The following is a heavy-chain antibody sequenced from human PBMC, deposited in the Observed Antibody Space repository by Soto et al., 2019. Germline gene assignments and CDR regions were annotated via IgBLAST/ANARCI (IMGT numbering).Heavy chain of an antibody. D-gene: IGHD1-26*01. CDR1: GYTFTGHY. Sequence: ASVKVSCKASGYTFTGHYIHWVRQAPEQGPEWMGEIGPETGATRYAQKFQGRVTMTRDMSITTVYMELNNLSPDDTAVYYCGRGRSGQIVVFYWGQGTPVTVSS. V-gene: IGHV1-2*02. CDR2: IGPETGAT. CDR3: GRGRSGQIVVFY. J-gene: IGHJ4*02.